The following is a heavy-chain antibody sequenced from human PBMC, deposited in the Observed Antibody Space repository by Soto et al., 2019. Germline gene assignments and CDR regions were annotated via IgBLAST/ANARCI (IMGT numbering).Heavy chain of an antibody. V-gene: IGHV1-2*04. CDR3: ARGGNSSSWYEVYNWFDP. CDR2: INPNSGGT. J-gene: IGHJ5*02. Sequence: ASVKVSCKASGYTFTGYYMHWVRQAPGQGLEWMGWINPNSGGTNYAQKFQGWVTMTRDTSISTAYMELSRLRSEDTAVYYCARGGNSSSWYEVYNWFDPWGQGTLVTVSS. CDR1: GYTFTGYY. D-gene: IGHD6-13*01.